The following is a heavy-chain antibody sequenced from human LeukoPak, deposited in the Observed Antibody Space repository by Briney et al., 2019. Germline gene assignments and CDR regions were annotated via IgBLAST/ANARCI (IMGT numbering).Heavy chain of an antibody. CDR3: ARRLTTSGLYYFDL. D-gene: IGHD1-1*01. J-gene: IGHJ4*02. CDR2: IYSDETT. V-gene: IGHV3-66*04. Sequence: PGGSLRLSCAASGLTVSGNYMSWVRQAPGKGLEWVSIIYSDETTAYPDSVKGRFTISRDNSKNMLYLQMNSLRAEDTAVYYCARRLTTSGLYYFDLWGQGTLVTVSS. CDR1: GLTVSGNY.